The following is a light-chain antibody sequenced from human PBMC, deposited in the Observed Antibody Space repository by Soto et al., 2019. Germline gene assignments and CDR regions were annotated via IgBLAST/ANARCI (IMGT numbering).Light chain of an antibody. J-gene: IGLJ3*02. CDR3: SSYAGNNVWV. CDR1: NTDVGGYNY. Sequence: QSALTQPPSASGSPGQSVTISCTGSNTDVGGYNYVSWYQQYPGKAPKVMIYEVTKRPSGVPARFSGSRSGNTASLTVSGLQAKDEADYYCSSYAGNNVWVFGGGTKLTVL. CDR2: EVT. V-gene: IGLV2-8*01.